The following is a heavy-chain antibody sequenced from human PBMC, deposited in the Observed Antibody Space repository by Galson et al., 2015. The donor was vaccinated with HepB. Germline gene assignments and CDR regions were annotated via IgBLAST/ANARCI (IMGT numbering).Heavy chain of an antibody. V-gene: IGHV7-4-1*02. Sequence: SVKVSCKASGYTFTTYAMNWVRQAPGQGLEWMGWINTNTGNPTYAQGFTGRFVFSLDPSVSTAYLQISSLKAEDTAVYYCARDPGYCSGGSCYSRRFYYFDYWGQGTLVTVSS. CDR1: GYTFTTYA. CDR3: ARDPGYCSGGSCYSRRFYYFDY. CDR2: INTNTGNP. D-gene: IGHD2-15*01. J-gene: IGHJ4*02.